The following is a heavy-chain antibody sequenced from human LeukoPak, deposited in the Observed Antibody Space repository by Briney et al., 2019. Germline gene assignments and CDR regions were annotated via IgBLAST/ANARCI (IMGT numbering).Heavy chain of an antibody. D-gene: IGHD1-26*01. CDR1: GYTLTELS. CDR2: FDPEDGET. V-gene: IGHV1-24*01. CDR3: ATVNPQVGATIYFDY. Sequence: GASVKVSCKVSGYTLTELSMHWVRQAPGKGLEWMGGFDPEDGETIYAQKFQGRVTMTEDTSTDTAYMELSSLRSEDTAVYYCATVNPQVGATIYFDYWGQGTLVTVSS. J-gene: IGHJ4*02.